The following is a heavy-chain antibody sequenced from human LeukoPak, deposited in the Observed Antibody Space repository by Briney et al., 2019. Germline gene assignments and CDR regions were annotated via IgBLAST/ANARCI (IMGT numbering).Heavy chain of an antibody. CDR3: ARDEGPAANTGWGY. CDR1: GFTFSSYA. J-gene: IGHJ4*02. Sequence: GGSLRLSCAASGFTFSSYAMSWVRQAPGKGLEWVSAISGSGGSTYYADSVKGRFTISRDNSKNTLYLQMNSLRAEDTAVYYCARDEGPAANTGWGYWGQGTLVTVSS. CDR2: ISGSGGST. D-gene: IGHD1-26*01. V-gene: IGHV3-23*01.